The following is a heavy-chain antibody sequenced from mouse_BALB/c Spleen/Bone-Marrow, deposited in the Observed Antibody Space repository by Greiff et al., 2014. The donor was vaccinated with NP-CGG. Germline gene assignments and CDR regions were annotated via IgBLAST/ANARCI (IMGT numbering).Heavy chain of an antibody. CDR2: IDPASGNT. V-gene: IGHV14-3*02. J-gene: IGHJ3*01. Sequence: VQLKESGADLVKPGASVKLSCTTSGFNIKDTFMHWVKRRPEQGLEWIGRIDPASGNTKYDPKFQGKATITADTSSNKVSLQLSGLTSEDTAVYYCAHDAPFTYWGQGTLVTVSA. CDR1: GFNIKDTF. D-gene: IGHD2-3*01. CDR3: AHDAPFTY.